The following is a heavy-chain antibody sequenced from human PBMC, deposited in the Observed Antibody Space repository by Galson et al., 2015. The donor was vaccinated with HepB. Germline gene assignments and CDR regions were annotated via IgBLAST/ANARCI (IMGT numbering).Heavy chain of an antibody. D-gene: IGHD3-22*01. CDR3: ARDKID. V-gene: IGHV1-2*06. Sequence: SGYTFTDYYIHWVRQAPGQGLEWMGRINPNSGGTTYAQQFQGRVTMTGDTSVSAAYMQLSRLRSDDTAVYYCARDKIDWGQGTLVTVSS. CDR2: INPNSGGT. J-gene: IGHJ4*02. CDR1: GYTFTDYY.